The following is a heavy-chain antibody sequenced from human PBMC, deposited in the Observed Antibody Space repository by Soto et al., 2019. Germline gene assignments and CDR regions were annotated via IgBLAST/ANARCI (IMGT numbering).Heavy chain of an antibody. CDR3: ATSYDSSGYDY. V-gene: IGHV3-23*01. CDR1: GFTFSSYA. CDR2: LSGSGIST. Sequence: LRLSCAASGFTFSSYAMSWVRQAPGKGLEWVSALSGSGISTYYADTVKGRFTISRDNSRNTLYLQMNSLRAEDTAVYYCATSYDSSGYDYWGQGTLVTVSS. D-gene: IGHD3-22*01. J-gene: IGHJ4*02.